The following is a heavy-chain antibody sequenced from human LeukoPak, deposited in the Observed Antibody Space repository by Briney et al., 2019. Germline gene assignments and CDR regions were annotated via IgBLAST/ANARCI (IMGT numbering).Heavy chain of an antibody. CDR2: IIPIFGTA. J-gene: IGHJ5*02. D-gene: IGHD2-2*01. CDR1: GGTFSSYA. CDR3: ARGHCSSTSCWGWFDP. V-gene: IGHV1-69*13. Sequence: SVKVSCKASGGTFSSYAISWVRQAPGQGLEWMGGIIPIFGTANYAQKFQGRVTITADESTSTAYMELSSLRSEDTAGYYCARGHCSSTSCWGWFDPWGQGTLVTVSS.